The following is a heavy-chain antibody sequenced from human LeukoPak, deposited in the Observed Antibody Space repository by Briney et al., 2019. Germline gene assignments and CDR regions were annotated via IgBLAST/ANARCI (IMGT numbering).Heavy chain of an antibody. J-gene: IGHJ4*02. D-gene: IGHD2-2*01. V-gene: IGHV3-21*01. CDR1: GFTFSSYR. Sequence: GRSLRLSCAASGFTFSSYRMNWVRQAPGEGLEWVSSISSSSSYIYYADSVKGRFTISRDNAKNSLYLQMNSLRAEDTAVYYCARESSNVVVPAAPDYWGQGTLVPVSS. CDR2: ISSSSSYI. CDR3: ARESSNVVVPAAPDY.